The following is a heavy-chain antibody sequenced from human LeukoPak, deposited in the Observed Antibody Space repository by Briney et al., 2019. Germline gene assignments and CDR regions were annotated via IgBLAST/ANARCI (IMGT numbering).Heavy chain of an antibody. CDR2: ISWNSGSI. J-gene: IGHJ4*02. D-gene: IGHD1-26*01. V-gene: IGHV3-9*01. Sequence: PGGSLRLSCAASGFTFDDYAMHWVRQAPGKGLEWVSGISWNSGSIGYADSVKGRFTISRDNAKNTLSPQMNSLRAEDTAVYYCARSTYSGSYQGYWGQGTLVTVSS. CDR1: GFTFDDYA. CDR3: ARSTYSGSYQGY.